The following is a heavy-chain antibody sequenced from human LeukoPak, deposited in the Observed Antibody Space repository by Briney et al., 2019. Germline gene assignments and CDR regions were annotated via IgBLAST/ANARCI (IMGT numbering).Heavy chain of an antibody. J-gene: IGHJ5*02. Sequence: SETLSLTCTVSGGSISSGGYYWGWLRQHPGKGLEWGGYIYYSGSTYYNPSLKSRVTISVDTSKNQFSLKLSSVTAADTAVYYCARFSPSIAARKDWFDPWGQGTLVTVSS. D-gene: IGHD6-6*01. V-gene: IGHV4-31*03. CDR2: IYYSGST. CDR1: GGSISSGGYY. CDR3: ARFSPSIAARKDWFDP.